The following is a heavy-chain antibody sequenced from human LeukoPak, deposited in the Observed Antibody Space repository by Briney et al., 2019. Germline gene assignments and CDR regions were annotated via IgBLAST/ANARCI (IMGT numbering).Heavy chain of an antibody. CDR2: INLGDSET. CDR3: ARQRGAARDWFDP. CDR1: GHSFTNHW. D-gene: IGHD6-13*01. Sequence: GESLKISCEASGHSFTNHWIGWVRQMPGKGLEWMGIINLGDSETQYSPSFQGQVTISADKSISTAYLQWSSLKASDTAMYYCARQRGAARDWFDPWGQGTLVTVSS. J-gene: IGHJ5*02. V-gene: IGHV5-51*01.